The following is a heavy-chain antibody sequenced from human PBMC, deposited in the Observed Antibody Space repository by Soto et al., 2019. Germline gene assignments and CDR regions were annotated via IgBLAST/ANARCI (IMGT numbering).Heavy chain of an antibody. D-gene: IGHD3-3*01. CDR1: GFTFSSYW. CDR3: ARPPYDFWSGYNTYYFDY. Sequence: PGGSLRLSCAASGFTFSSYWMSWVRQAPGKGLERVANIKQDGSEKYYVDSVKGRFTISRDNAKNSLYLQMNSLRAEDTAVYYCARPPYDFWSGYNTYYFDYWGQGTLVTVSS. CDR2: IKQDGSEK. J-gene: IGHJ4*02. V-gene: IGHV3-7*01.